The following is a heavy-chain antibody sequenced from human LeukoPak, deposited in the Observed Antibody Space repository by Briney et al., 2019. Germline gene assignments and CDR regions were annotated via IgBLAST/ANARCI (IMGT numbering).Heavy chain of an antibody. D-gene: IGHD3-10*01. CDR1: GYILSSYN. CDR2: IIPVLGTT. V-gene: IGHV1-69*13. J-gene: IGHJ6*03. CDR3: ATSGGDYYYYSLDV. Sequence: GASVKVSCKASGYILSSYNMHWVRQAPGQGLEWMGGIIPVLGTTNYAQTFQNKVTITADESTSTTYMELSSLTSEDTAVYYCATSGGDYYYYSLDVWGKGTPVTISS.